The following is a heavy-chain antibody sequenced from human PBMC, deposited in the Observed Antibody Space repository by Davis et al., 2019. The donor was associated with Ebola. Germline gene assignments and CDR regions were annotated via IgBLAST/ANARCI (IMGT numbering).Heavy chain of an antibody. CDR1: GFTFSSYA. J-gene: IGHJ4*02. V-gene: IGHV3-66*01. CDR2: IYRGGPT. Sequence: PGGSLRLSCAASGFTFSSYAMHWVRQAPGKELEWVSVIYRGGPTHYSDSVKGRFTISRDNTKNTLFLQMNSLRVEDTAVYYCAKCLIVAGTEGLDYWGQGTLVTVSS. D-gene: IGHD6-19*01. CDR3: AKCLIVAGTEGLDY.